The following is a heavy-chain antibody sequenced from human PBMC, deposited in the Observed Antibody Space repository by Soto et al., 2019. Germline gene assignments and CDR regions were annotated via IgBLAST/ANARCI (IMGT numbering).Heavy chain of an antibody. CDR2: ISGSGGST. CDR3: AKPNEAAGYGEGYGMDV. Sequence: GGSLRLSCAASGFTFSSYAMSWVRQAPGKGLEWVSAISGSGGSTYYADSVKGRFTISRDNSKNTLYLQMNSLRAEDTAVYYCAKPNEAAGYGEGYGMDVWGQGTTVTVSS. CDR1: GFTFSSYA. V-gene: IGHV3-23*01. J-gene: IGHJ6*02. D-gene: IGHD4-17*01.